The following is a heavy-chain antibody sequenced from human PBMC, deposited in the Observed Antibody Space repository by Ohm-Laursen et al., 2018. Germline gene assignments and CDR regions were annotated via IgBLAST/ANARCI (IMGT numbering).Heavy chain of an antibody. CDR1: GFTFSSYG. V-gene: IGHV3-33*01. Sequence: SLRLSCAASGFTFSSYGMHWVRQAPGKGLEWVAVIWYDGSNKYYADSVKGRFTISRDNSKNTLYLQMNSLRAEDTAVYYCARTFRDYYYGMDVWGQGTTVTVSS. CDR2: IWYDGSNK. J-gene: IGHJ6*02. D-gene: IGHD3-10*01. CDR3: ARTFRDYYYGMDV.